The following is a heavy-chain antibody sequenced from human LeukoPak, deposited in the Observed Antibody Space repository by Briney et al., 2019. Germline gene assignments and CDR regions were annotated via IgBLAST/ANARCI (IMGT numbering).Heavy chain of an antibody. J-gene: IGHJ4*02. Sequence: GGSLRLSCAASGFTFSSYAMSWVRQAPGQGLEWVSTISGSGGSAYYADSVKGQFTISRDNSKNTLYLQMNGLRAVDTAVYYCAKDHQYGYFDYWGQGTLVTVSS. CDR1: GFTFSSYA. V-gene: IGHV3-23*01. CDR2: ISGSGGSA. CDR3: AKDHQYGYFDY. D-gene: IGHD2-2*01.